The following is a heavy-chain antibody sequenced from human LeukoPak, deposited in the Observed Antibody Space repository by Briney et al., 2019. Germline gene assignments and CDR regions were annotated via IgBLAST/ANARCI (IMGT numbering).Heavy chain of an antibody. V-gene: IGHV1-18*01. J-gene: IGHJ4*02. D-gene: IGHD3-10*01. CDR1: GYTFTSYG. Sequence: ASVKVSCKASGYTFTSYGISWVRQAPGQGLAWMGWISAYNGNTNYAQKLQGRVTMTTDTSTSTAYMELRSLRSDDTAVYYCARSGYYYGSGSYYNPYYFDYWGQGTLVTVSS. CDR3: ARSGYYYGSGSYYNPYYFDY. CDR2: ISAYNGNT.